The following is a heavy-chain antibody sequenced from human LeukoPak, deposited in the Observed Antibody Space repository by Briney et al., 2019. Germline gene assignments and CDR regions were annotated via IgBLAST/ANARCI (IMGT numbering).Heavy chain of an antibody. CDR2: ISGSGGAT. CDR1: GFTFSTYA. V-gene: IGHV3-23*01. D-gene: IGHD1-26*01. Sequence: GGSLRLSCAASGFTFSTYAVNWVRQAPGKGLEWVSGISGSGGATWYADSVKGRFTISRDNSMDTLYLQMNRLRAEDTATYYCAKYRTGSPYGLDVWGQGTTVTVSS. CDR3: AKYRTGSPYGLDV. J-gene: IGHJ6*02.